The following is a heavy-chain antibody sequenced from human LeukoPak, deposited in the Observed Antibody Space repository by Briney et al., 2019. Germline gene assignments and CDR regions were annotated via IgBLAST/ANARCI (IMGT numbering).Heavy chain of an antibody. J-gene: IGHJ5*02. V-gene: IGHV1-46*01. CDR2: INPSGGST. CDR1: GHTFTSYY. Sequence: GASVKVSCKASGHTFTSYYMHWVRQAPGQGLEWMGLINPSGGSTSYAQKFQGRVTMTRDTSTSTVYMALSSLRSEDTAVYYCARVLAKNWFDPWGQGTLVTVSS. CDR3: ARVLAKNWFDP.